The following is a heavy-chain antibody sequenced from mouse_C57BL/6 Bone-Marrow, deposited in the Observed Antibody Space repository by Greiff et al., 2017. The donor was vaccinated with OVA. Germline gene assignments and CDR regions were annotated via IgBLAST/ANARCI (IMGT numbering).Heavy chain of an antibody. J-gene: IGHJ1*03. V-gene: IGHV14-2*01. CDR1: GFNIKDYY. D-gene: IGHD1-1*01. CDR3: ALITTVWYFDV. CDR2: IDPEDGET. Sequence: EVKLQESGAELVKPGASVKLSCTASGFNIKDYYMHWVKQRTEQGLEWIGRIDPEDGETKYAPKFQGKATITADTSSNTAYLQLSSLTSEDTAVYYCALITTVWYFDVWGTGTTVTVSS.